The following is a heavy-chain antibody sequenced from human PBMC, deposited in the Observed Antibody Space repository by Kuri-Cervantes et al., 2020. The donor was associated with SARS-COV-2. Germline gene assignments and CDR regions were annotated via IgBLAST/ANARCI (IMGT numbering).Heavy chain of an antibody. Sequence: GSLRLSCTVSGGSTSSSSYDWGWIRQPPGKGLEWIGSIYYSGSTYYNPSLKSRVTISVDTSKNQFSLKLSSVTAADTAVYYCARHYSGYDPWGQGTLVTVSS. V-gene: IGHV4-39*01. D-gene: IGHD5-12*01. J-gene: IGHJ5*02. CDR1: GGSTSSSSYD. CDR2: IYYSGST. CDR3: ARHYSGYDP.